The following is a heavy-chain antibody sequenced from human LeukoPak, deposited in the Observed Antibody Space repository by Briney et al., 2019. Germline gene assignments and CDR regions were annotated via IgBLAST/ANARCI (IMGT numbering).Heavy chain of an antibody. J-gene: IGHJ4*02. V-gene: IGHV3-23*01. D-gene: IGHD2-2*01. CDR3: AKDLDCSSTSCYPDY. Sequence: GGSLRLFCAASGFTFSSYAMSWVRQAPGKGLEWVSAISGSGGSTYYADSVKGRFTISRDNSKNTLYLQMNSLRAGDTAVYYCAKDLDCSSTSCYPDYWGQGTLVTVSS. CDR2: ISGSGGST. CDR1: GFTFSSYA.